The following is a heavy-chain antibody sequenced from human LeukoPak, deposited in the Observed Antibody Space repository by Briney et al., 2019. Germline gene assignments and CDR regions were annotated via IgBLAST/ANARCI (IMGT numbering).Heavy chain of an antibody. Sequence: GRSLRLSCAASGFTFSSYAMSWVRRAPGKGLEGVSVIYSGGSTYYSDSVKGRFTISRDNSKNTLYLQMNSLRAEDTAVHYCAREAVTRNYFDYWGQGTLVTVTA. V-gene: IGHV3-53*01. CDR3: AREAVTRNYFDY. CDR1: GFTFSSYA. D-gene: IGHD4-17*01. CDR2: IYSGGST. J-gene: IGHJ4*02.